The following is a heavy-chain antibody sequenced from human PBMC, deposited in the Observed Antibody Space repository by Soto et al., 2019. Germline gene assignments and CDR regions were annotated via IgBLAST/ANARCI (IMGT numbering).Heavy chain of an antibody. J-gene: IGHJ5*02. V-gene: IGHV1-3*01. CDR2: INAGNGNT. D-gene: IGHD6-13*01. CDR3: ARQGREAAAGTLSYSWFDP. CDR1: GYTFTSYA. Sequence: QVQLVQSGAEVKKPGASVKVSCKASGYTFTSYAMHWVRQAPGQRLEWMGWINAGNGNTKYSQKFQGRVTITRDTSASTAYMELSSLRSDDTAVYYCARQGREAAAGTLSYSWFDPWGQGTLVTVSS.